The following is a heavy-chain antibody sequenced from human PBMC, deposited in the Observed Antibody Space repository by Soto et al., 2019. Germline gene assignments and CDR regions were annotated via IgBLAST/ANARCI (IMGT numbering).Heavy chain of an antibody. V-gene: IGHV3-30*04. J-gene: IGHJ5*02. Sequence: PGGSLRLSCAASGFSFSHYAMHWVRQPPGKGLEWVAPISYDGENQYFTDSVRGRFTISRDNSKTAVYLEMNDLRLDDTATYYCVSPHSESSNAFDLWGQGTMVTVAS. CDR2: ISYDGENQ. CDR3: VSPHSESSNAFDL. CDR1: GFSFSHYA. D-gene: IGHD3-10*01.